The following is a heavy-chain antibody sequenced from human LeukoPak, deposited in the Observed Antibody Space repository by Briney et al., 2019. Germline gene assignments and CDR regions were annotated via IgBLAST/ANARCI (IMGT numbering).Heavy chain of an antibody. Sequence: PSETLSLTCTVSGGSISSYYWSWLRQPPGKGLEWIGYIYYSGSTNYNPSLKSRVTISVDTSKNQFSLKLSSVTAADTAVYYCARLRISDAFDIWGQGTMVTVSS. CDR1: GGSISSYY. CDR3: ARLRISDAFDI. CDR2: IYYSGST. D-gene: IGHD2-15*01. J-gene: IGHJ3*02. V-gene: IGHV4-59*08.